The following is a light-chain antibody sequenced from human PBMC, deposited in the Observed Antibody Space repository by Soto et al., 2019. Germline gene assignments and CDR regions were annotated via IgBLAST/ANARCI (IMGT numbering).Light chain of an antibody. J-gene: IGKJ1*01. CDR2: GAF. CDR1: QSVYSSY. CDR3: QQYNNWPPWT. V-gene: IGKV3-15*01. Sequence: EIVLTQSPGTLSLSPGERATLSCRASQSVYSSYLAWYQQKPGQAPRLLIYGAFTRATGIPARFSGSGSGTEFTLTISGLQSEDFAVYYCQQYNNWPPWTFGQGTKVEIK.